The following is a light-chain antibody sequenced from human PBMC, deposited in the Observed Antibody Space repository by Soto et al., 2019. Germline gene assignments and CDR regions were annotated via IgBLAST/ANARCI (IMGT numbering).Light chain of an antibody. J-gene: IGKJ1*01. V-gene: IGKV3-15*01. CDR2: DAS. CDR1: QSLDSRY. Sequence: EIVLTQSPGTLSLSPGERATLSCRASQSLDSRYFTWYQQIPSQAPRVLIYDASTRATGIPDRFSGSGSETEFTLTISSLQSEDYAIYYCQQYNNWPPWTFGQGTKVDIK. CDR3: QQYNNWPPWT.